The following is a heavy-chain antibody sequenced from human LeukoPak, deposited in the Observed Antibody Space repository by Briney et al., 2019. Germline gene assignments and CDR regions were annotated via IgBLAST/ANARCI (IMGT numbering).Heavy chain of an antibody. CDR1: GGSINSVDYY. J-gene: IGHJ4*02. CDR2: IYYSGNT. Sequence: PSQTLSLTCTVSGGSINSVDYYWNWIRQHPGKGLEWIGFIYYSGNTYYNASLKSRVTISLDTSKNQFPLKLSSVTAADTAVYYCARVATVTTYYFDYWGQGTLVTVSS. V-gene: IGHV4-30-4*08. D-gene: IGHD4-17*01. CDR3: ARVATVTTYYFDY.